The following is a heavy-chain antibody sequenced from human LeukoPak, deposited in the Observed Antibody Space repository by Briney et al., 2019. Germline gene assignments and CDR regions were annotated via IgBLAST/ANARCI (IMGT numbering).Heavy chain of an antibody. D-gene: IGHD1-20*01. CDR1: GYTFTSYG. Sequence: GASVKDSCKASGYTFTSYGISWVRQAPGQGLEWMGWISSYNGNTNNAQKLQGRVTMTTDTSTSTAYMELRSLRSDDTAVYYCARQSDISGTTFWDLGYWGQGTLVTVSS. CDR2: ISSYNGNT. V-gene: IGHV1-18*01. J-gene: IGHJ4*02. CDR3: ARQSDISGTTFWDLGY.